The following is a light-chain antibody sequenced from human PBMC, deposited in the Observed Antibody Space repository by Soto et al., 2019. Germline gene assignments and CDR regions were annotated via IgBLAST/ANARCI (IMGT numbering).Light chain of an antibody. J-gene: IGKJ1*01. CDR2: AAT. CDR1: QDISNF. V-gene: IGKV1-17*03. Sequence: DLQMTQSPSDMSASVGDRVTITCRASQDISNFLAWFQQRPGKVPKRLIYAATTLESGFPSRFSGSGSGTEFTLTISSLQPEDFATYYCLQHKSYPRTFGQGTKVEIK. CDR3: LQHKSYPRT.